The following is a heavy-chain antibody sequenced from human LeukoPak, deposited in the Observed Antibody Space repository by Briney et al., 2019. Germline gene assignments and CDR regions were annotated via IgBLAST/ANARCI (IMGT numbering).Heavy chain of an antibody. CDR2: ISGGGETT. CDR3: AKCWSVSSGWYLPDY. D-gene: IGHD6-19*01. Sequence: GGSLRLSCAASGFTFNNYAMNWVRQAPGKGLEWVSSISGGGETTYYADSAKGRFTISRDNSQNTLYLQMNSLRAEDTAVYYCAKCWSVSSGWYLPDYWGQGTLVTVSS. CDR1: GFTFNNYA. J-gene: IGHJ4*02. V-gene: IGHV3-23*01.